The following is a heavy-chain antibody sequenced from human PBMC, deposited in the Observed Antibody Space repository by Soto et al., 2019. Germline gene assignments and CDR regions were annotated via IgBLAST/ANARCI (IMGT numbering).Heavy chain of an antibody. D-gene: IGHD3-10*01. Sequence: EVQLVESGGGLVQPGGSLRLSCAASGFTLSDHYMDWVRQAPGKGLDWVGRTRNKAHSYSTEYAASVKGRFTISIDDSESSLYLQMNSLKTEDTAVYYCARNNRVDAFDIWGQGTMVTVSS. J-gene: IGHJ3*02. CDR1: GFTLSDHY. V-gene: IGHV3-72*01. CDR3: ARNNRVDAFDI. CDR2: TRNKAHSYST.